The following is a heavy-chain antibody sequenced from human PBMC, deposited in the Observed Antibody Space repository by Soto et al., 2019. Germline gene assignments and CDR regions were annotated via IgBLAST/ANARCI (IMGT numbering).Heavy chain of an antibody. V-gene: IGHV3-30*18. Sequence: QVQLVESGGGVVQPGRSPRLSCAASGFTFSTYGMHWVRQAPGKGLEWVAVISYDGSNEYYTDSVKGRFTISRDNSKNTLYLQMKTLRAEDTAVYYCAKDLGSGSDGSIESWGQGTLVTVSS. CDR1: GFTFSTYG. CDR2: ISYDGSNE. CDR3: AKDLGSGSDGSIES. J-gene: IGHJ1*01. D-gene: IGHD3-10*01.